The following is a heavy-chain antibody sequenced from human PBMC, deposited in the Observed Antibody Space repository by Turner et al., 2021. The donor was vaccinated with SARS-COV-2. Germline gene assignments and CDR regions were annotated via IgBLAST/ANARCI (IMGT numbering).Heavy chain of an antibody. CDR1: GGTFNAYG. J-gene: IGHJ4*02. Sequence: QEQLVQSGAELKKPGSSVKVSCTAPGGTFNAYGISWLRQAPGLGPEWMGMITPSFLKPNYAQNFQGRVTFTADESTNTAYMELSGLTSEDTAVYYGARQKSMILVEYYFDSWGQGTLVTVSS. CDR3: ARQKSMILVEYYFDS. D-gene: IGHD3-16*01. V-gene: IGHV1-69*18. CDR2: ITPSFLKP.